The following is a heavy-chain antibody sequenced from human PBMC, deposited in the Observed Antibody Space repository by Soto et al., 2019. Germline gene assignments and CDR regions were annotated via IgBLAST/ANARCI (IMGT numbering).Heavy chain of an antibody. J-gene: IGHJ6*02. V-gene: IGHV3-53*02. CDR3: ARVDTYDYYFSMDV. CDR2: VYSRGTT. Sequence: EVQLVETGRGLIQPGVSLSLSCAASGLDVTSNYMSWVRQARGKGLEWVPIVYSRGTTYYADSVRGRFTFARDRSKNTIYLQRRNLRAEDTAVYYCARVDTYDYYFSMDVWGQGTTVTVSS. D-gene: IGHD5-18*01. CDR1: GLDVTSNY.